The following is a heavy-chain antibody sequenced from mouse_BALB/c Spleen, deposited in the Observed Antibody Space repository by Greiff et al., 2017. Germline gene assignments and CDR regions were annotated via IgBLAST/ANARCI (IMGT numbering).Heavy chain of an antibody. CDR2: IWGDGST. CDR3: ARDRRTTATRYAMDY. D-gene: IGHD1-2*01. Sequence: VQLVESGPGLVAPSQSLSITCTVSGFSLTGYGVNWVRQPPGKGLEWLGMIWGDGSTDYNSALKSRLSISKDNSKSQVFLKMNSLQTDDTARYYCARDRRTTATRYAMDYWGQGTSVTVSS. J-gene: IGHJ4*01. V-gene: IGHV2-6-7*01. CDR1: GFSLTGYG.